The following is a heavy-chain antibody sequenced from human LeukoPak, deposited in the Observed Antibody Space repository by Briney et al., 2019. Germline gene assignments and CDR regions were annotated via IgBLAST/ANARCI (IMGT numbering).Heavy chain of an antibody. J-gene: IGHJ3*01. V-gene: IGHV7-4-1*02. CDR2: INTNNGNP. CDR1: GYTLPVYP. D-gene: IGHD1-20*01. CDR3: ARAGLTGSKVAFDV. Sequence: ASVKVSCKASGYTLPVYPIIWGGRAPGQGLGWWGWINTNNGNPTYAQGFTGHYVFSLDTSVSTAYLQIISLKAEDTAVYYCARAGLTGSKVAFDVWGQGTMVTVSS.